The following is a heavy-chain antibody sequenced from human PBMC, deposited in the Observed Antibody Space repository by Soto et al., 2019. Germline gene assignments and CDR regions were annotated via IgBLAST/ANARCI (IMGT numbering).Heavy chain of an antibody. Sequence: SETLSLTCAVSGGSISSGGYSWSWIRQPPGKGLEWIGYIYHSGSTYYNPSLKSRVTISVDRSKNQFSLKLSSVTAADTAVYYCARGEGGSSWYPDNWFDPWGQGTLVTVSS. J-gene: IGHJ5*02. CDR1: GGSISSGGYS. D-gene: IGHD6-13*01. CDR2: IYHSGST. V-gene: IGHV4-30-2*01. CDR3: ARGEGGSSWYPDNWFDP.